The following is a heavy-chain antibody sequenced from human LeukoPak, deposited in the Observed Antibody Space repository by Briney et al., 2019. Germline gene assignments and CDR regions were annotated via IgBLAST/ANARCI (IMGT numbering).Heavy chain of an antibody. CDR1: GYTFTGYY. Sequence: ASVKVSCKASGYTFTGYYMHWVRQAPGQGLEWMGWINPNSGDTNYAQRFQARVTMTRDTSISTAYMDLSRLRSDDTAVYYCARDSGYCSSTGCYYFDYWGQGTLVTVSS. CDR2: INPNSGDT. J-gene: IGHJ4*02. CDR3: ARDSGYCSSTGCYYFDY. D-gene: IGHD2-2*01. V-gene: IGHV1-2*02.